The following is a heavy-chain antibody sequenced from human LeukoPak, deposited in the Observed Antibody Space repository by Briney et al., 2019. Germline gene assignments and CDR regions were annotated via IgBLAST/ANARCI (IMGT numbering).Heavy chain of an antibody. CDR2: ITSDGGGT. V-gene: IGHV3-64D*09. J-gene: IGHJ4*02. CDR3: VRNYGYCSSTSCYVFDY. D-gene: IGHD2-2*01. CDR1: GFTFSYYA. Sequence: GGSLRLSCSASGFTFSYYAMHWVRQAPGKGLEYVSSITSDGGGTYYADSVKGRSTISRDNSKNTPYLQMSSLRTEDTAVYSCVRNYGYCSSTSCYVFDYWGQGTLVTASS.